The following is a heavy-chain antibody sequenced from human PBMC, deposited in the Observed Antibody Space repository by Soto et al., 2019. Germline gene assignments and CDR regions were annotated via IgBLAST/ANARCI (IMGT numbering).Heavy chain of an antibody. J-gene: IGHJ6*02. Sequence: QVQLVQSGAEVKKPGASVKVSCKASGYTFTSYGISWVRQAPGQGLEWMGWISAYNGNTNYAQKLQGRVTMTTDTSTSKAYLELRSLRSDDTAVYYCASSSSWYSYYYYGMDVWGQGTTVTVSS. CDR2: ISAYNGNT. D-gene: IGHD6-13*01. CDR3: ASSSSWYSYYYYGMDV. V-gene: IGHV1-18*01. CDR1: GYTFTSYG.